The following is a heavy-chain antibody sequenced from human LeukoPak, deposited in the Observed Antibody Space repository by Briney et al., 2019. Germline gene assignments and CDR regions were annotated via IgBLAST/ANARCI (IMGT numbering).Heavy chain of an antibody. CDR2: IKQDGSEK. Sequence: GGSLRLSCTASGFTFGDYAMSWFRQAPGKGLEWVANIKQDGSEKYYVDSVKGRFTISRDNAKNSLYLQMNSLRAEDTAVYYCARDRTVLEFGPIDHWAFDIWGQGTMVTVSS. V-gene: IGHV3-7*01. D-gene: IGHD3-16*01. CDR1: GFTFGDYA. J-gene: IGHJ3*02. CDR3: ARDRTVLEFGPIDHWAFDI.